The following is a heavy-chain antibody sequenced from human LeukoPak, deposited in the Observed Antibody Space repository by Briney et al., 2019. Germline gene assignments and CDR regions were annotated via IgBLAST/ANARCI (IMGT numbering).Heavy chain of an antibody. J-gene: IGHJ4*02. CDR2: IKQDGSEK. Sequence: GGSLRLSCAASGFTFSSYWMSWVRQAPGKGLEWVANIKQDGSEKYYVDSVKDRFTISRDNAKNSLYLQMNSLRAEDTAVYYCAKDAMNYVWGSYRDYWGQGTLVTVSS. D-gene: IGHD3-16*02. CDR3: AKDAMNYVWGSYRDY. V-gene: IGHV3-7*03. CDR1: GFTFSSYW.